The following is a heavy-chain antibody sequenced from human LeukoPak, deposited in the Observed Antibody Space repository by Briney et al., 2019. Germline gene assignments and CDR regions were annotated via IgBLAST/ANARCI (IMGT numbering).Heavy chain of an antibody. J-gene: IGHJ6*03. Sequence: RRASVKVSCKASGYTFTGYYMHWVRQAPGQGLEWMGWINPNSGGTNYAQKFQGRVTMTRDTSISTAYMELSRLRSDDTAVYYCARVNHYYDSSGYYPDYYYYMDVWGKGTTVTVSS. CDR1: GYTFTGYY. CDR2: INPNSGGT. V-gene: IGHV1-2*02. CDR3: ARVNHYYDSSGYYPDYYYYMDV. D-gene: IGHD3-22*01.